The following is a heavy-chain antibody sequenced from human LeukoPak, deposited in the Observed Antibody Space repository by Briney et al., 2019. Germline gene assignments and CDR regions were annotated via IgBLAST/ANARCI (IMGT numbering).Heavy chain of an antibody. Sequence: GGSLRLSCAASGFTFRSYAMSWVRQAPGKGLEWVSVISGSGDNTYYADSVKGRFTISRDNSKNTLYLQMKSLRAEDTAVYYCAKEIYGDPTGGRFQHWGQGTLVTVSS. J-gene: IGHJ1*01. V-gene: IGHV3-23*01. CDR1: GFTFRSYA. CDR2: ISGSGDNT. CDR3: AKEIYGDPTGGRFQH. D-gene: IGHD4/OR15-4a*01.